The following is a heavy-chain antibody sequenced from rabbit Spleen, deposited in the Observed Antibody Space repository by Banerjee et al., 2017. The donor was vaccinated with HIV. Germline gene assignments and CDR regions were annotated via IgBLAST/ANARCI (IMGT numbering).Heavy chain of an antibody. J-gene: IGHJ4*01. CDR3: ARDGAGGSYFAL. D-gene: IGHD8-1*01. CDR1: GFSFSSKA. Sequence: QEQLVESGGGLVQPEGSLKLSCTASGFSFSSKAVMCWVRQAPGKGLEWIGYIDPVFGITYYANWVNGRFSISRENAQNTVFLQMTSLTAADTATYFCARDGAGGSYFALWGPGTLVTVS. V-gene: IGHV1S47*01. CDR2: IDPVFGIT.